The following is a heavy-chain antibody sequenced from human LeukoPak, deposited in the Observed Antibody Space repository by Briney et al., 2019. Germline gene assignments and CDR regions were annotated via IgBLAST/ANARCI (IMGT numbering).Heavy chain of an antibody. J-gene: IGHJ4*02. Sequence: GASVKVSCKASGYTFTGYYMHWVRQAPGQGLEWTGWINPNSGGTNYAQKFQGRVTMTRDTSISTAYMELSRLRSDDTAVYYCARDRGMSTYYYDSSGSNGLDYWGQGTLVTVSS. CDR1: GYTFTGYY. V-gene: IGHV1-2*02. CDR3: ARDRGMSTYYYDSSGSNGLDY. D-gene: IGHD3-22*01. CDR2: INPNSGGT.